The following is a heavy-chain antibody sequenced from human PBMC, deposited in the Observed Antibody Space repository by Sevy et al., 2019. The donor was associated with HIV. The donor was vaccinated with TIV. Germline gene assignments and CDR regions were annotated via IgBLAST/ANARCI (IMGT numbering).Heavy chain of an antibody. Sequence: GGSLRLSCAASGFTFSSHAMSWVRQAPGKGLEWVSAISDSGTTTYYKDSVKGRFTISRDNSKSSVYLQMNNLRPEDTAVYYCAREGCTKPHDYWGQGTLVTVSS. J-gene: IGHJ4*02. CDR2: ISDSGTTT. V-gene: IGHV3-23*01. CDR1: GFTFSSHA. CDR3: AREGCTKPHDY. D-gene: IGHD2-8*01.